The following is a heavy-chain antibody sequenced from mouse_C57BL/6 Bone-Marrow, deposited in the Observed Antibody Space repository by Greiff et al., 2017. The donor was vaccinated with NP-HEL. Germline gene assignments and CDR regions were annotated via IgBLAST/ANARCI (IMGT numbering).Heavy chain of an antibody. J-gene: IGHJ2*01. CDR3: AREGYGSIPYYFDY. D-gene: IGHD1-1*01. Sequence: VQLKESGGGLVKPGGSLKLSCAASGFTFSDYGMHWVRQAPEKGLEWVAYISSGSSTIYYADTVKGRFTISRDNAKNTLFLQMTSLRSEDTAMYYCAREGYGSIPYYFDYWGQGTTLTVSS. CDR2: ISSGSSTI. V-gene: IGHV5-17*01. CDR1: GFTFSDYG.